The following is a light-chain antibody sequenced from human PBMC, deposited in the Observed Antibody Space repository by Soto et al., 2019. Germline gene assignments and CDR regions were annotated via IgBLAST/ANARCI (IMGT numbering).Light chain of an antibody. CDR2: EVN. CDR3: SSHASSNNVV. CDR1: SSDVGGYNY. V-gene: IGLV2-8*01. Sequence: QSALTQPPSASGSPGQSVTISCTGTSSDVGGYNYVSWYQQHPGKAPKLIIYEVNKRPSGVPARFSGSKSGNTASLTVSGLQAEDEADYYCSSHASSNNVVFGGGTKLTVL. J-gene: IGLJ2*01.